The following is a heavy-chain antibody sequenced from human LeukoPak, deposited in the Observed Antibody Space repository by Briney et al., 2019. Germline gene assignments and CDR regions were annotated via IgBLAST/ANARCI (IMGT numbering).Heavy chain of an antibody. CDR2: IYHSGST. V-gene: IGHV4-38-2*01. D-gene: IGHD2-21*02. J-gene: IGHJ5*02. Sequence: SETLSLTCAVSGYSISSGYYCGWIRQPPGKGLEWIGSIYHSGSTYYNPSLKSRVTISVDTSKNQFSLKLSSVTAADTAVYYCARSYCGGDCYSPWSQGTLVTVSS. CDR3: ARSYCGGDCYSP. CDR1: GYSISSGYY.